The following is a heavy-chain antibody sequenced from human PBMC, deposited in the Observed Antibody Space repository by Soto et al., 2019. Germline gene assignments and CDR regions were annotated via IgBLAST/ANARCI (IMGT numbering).Heavy chain of an antibody. CDR3: ARVLKRWLQLLHAFDI. J-gene: IGHJ3*02. CDR1: GFTFSSYA. CDR2: ISYDGSNK. V-gene: IGHV3-30-3*01. Sequence: GGSLRLSCAASGFTFSSYAMHWVRQAPGKGLEWVAVISYDGSNKYYADSVKGRFTISRDNSKNTLYLQMNSLRAEDTAVYYCARVLKRWLQLLHAFDIWGQGTMVTVSS. D-gene: IGHD5-12*01.